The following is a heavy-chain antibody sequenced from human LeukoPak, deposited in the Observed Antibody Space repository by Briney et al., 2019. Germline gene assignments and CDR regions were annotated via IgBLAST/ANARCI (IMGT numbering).Heavy chain of an antibody. V-gene: IGHV3-30*01. J-gene: IGHJ4*02. CDR2: ISYDGSNK. Sequence: GGSLRLSCAASGFTFSSYAMHWVRQAPGKGLEWVAVISYDGSNKYYADSVKGRFTISRDNSKNTLYLQMNSLRAEDTAVYYCARGSYYYDSSGYYFDYWGRGTLVTVSS. D-gene: IGHD3-22*01. CDR1: GFTFSSYA. CDR3: ARGSYYYDSSGYYFDY.